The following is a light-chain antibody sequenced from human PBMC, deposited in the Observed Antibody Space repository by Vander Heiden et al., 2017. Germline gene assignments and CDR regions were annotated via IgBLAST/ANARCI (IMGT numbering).Light chain of an antibody. CDR1: KSVLYSSNNKNY. V-gene: IGKV4-1*01. Sequence: DSGITQSPAPLAVSLGERATINCKSSKSVLYSSNNKNYLAWYRQKPGQPPNLLIYWASTRESGVPDRFSGSGSGTDFTLTISSLQAEDVAVYYCQQYYSSPYTFGQGTKLEIK. CDR3: QQYYSSPYT. CDR2: WAS. J-gene: IGKJ2*01.